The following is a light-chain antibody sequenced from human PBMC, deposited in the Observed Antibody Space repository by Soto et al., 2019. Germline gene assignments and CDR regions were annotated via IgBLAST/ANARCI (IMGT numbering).Light chain of an antibody. J-gene: IGLJ1*01. CDR3: ASYTPSSTYV. Sequence: QSALTQPASVSGSPGQSIAISCTGTSSDVGGYSYVSWYQQQPGKAPKLVISDVSNRPSGVSDRFSGSKSGNTASLTISGLQTEHEANYSCASYTPSSTYVFGTGTTVTAL. CDR2: DVS. CDR1: SSDVGGYSY. V-gene: IGLV2-14*01.